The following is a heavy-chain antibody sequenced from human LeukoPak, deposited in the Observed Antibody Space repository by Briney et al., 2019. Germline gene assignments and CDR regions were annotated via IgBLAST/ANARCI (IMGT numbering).Heavy chain of an antibody. J-gene: IGHJ6*03. CDR3: AQDHLDEWGYYMDV. CDR1: GFSFSTYG. Sequence: GGSLRLSCAASGFSFSTYGMHWVRQAPGKGLEWVAVVWYDGSNKYYADSVKGRFAISRDNSKNTLYLQMNSLRAEDTAVYYCAQDHLDEWGYYMDVWAQGPRSPSP. D-gene: IGHD1-26*01. CDR2: VWYDGSNK. V-gene: IGHV3-33*06.